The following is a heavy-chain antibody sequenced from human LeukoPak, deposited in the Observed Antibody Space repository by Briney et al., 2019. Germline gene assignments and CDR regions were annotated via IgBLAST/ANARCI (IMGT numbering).Heavy chain of an antibody. D-gene: IGHD3-3*01. CDR3: ARAQNYDFWSGYPLYNWFDP. J-gene: IGHJ5*02. CDR2: IYHSGST. CDR1: GGSISSSFYY. V-gene: IGHV4-39*01. Sequence: SETLSLTCTVSGGSISSSFYYWGWIRQPPGKGLEWIGSIYHSGSTYYNPSLKSRVTISVDTSRNQFSLNLSSVTAADTAVYYCARAQNYDFWSGYPLYNWFDPWGQGTLVTVSS.